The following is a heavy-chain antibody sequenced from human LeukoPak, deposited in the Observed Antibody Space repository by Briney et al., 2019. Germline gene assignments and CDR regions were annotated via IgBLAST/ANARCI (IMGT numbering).Heavy chain of an antibody. D-gene: IGHD3/OR15-3a*01. CDR2: INSDGSST. V-gene: IGHV3-74*01. CDR3: AREGDWAPDDAFDI. J-gene: IGHJ3*02. Sequence: GGSLRLSCAASGFTFSSYWMHWVRQAPGKGLVWVSRINSDGSSTSYADSVKGRFTISRDNAKNTLYLQMNSLRAEDTAVYYCAREGDWAPDDAFDIWGQGTMVTVSS. CDR1: GFTFSSYW.